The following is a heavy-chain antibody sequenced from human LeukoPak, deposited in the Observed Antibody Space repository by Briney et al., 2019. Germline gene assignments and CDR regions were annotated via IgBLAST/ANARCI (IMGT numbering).Heavy chain of an antibody. CDR2: IYYSGST. Sequence: SETLSLTCAVSGGSISSGGYSWSWIRQPPGKGLEWIGYIYYSGSTYYNPSLKSRVTISVDTSKNQFSLKLSSVTAADTAVYYCARGGPYGSGSYPVYYFDYWGQGTLVTVSS. CDR3: ARGGPYGSGSYPVYYFDY. D-gene: IGHD3-10*01. V-gene: IGHV4-30-4*07. CDR1: GGSISSGGYS. J-gene: IGHJ4*02.